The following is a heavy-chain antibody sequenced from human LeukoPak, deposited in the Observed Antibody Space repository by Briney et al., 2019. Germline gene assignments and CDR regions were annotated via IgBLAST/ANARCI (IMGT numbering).Heavy chain of an antibody. Sequence: GGSLRLSCAASGFTFSSYAMNWVRQAPGKGLEWVAAITYDGSNKYYADSVKGRFTISRDNSKNTLYLQMNSLRAEDTAVYYCASSVNCSSTSCPRGVLRYFDWPIDYWGQGTLVTVSS. CDR1: GFTFSSYA. V-gene: IGHV3-30*04. CDR2: ITYDGSNK. CDR3: ASSVNCSSTSCPRGVLRYFDWPIDY. J-gene: IGHJ4*02. D-gene: IGHD3-9*01.